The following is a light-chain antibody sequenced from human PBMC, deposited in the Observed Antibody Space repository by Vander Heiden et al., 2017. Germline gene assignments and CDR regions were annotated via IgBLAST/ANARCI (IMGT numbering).Light chain of an antibody. CDR2: RDS. CDR3: QVWDSSTYV. V-gene: IGLV3-9*01. CDR1: NIASKN. J-gene: IGLJ1*01. Sequence: SYELTQPLSVSVALGQTARITCGGNNIASKNVHWYQQKPGQAPVLVIYRDSNRPSGIPERFSGSNSGNTATLTISRAQAGDEADYYCQVWDSSTYVFGTGTKVTV.